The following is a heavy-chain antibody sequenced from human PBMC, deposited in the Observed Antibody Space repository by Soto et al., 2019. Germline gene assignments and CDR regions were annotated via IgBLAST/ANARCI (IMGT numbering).Heavy chain of an antibody. CDR1: GGSISTNSHY. D-gene: IGHD4-17*01. Sequence: QLQLQESGPGLVKPSETLSLTCTVSGGSISTNSHYWAWIRQPPGKGLEWIASIHYDGRTYYNPPLNSRVTVALDTSRDRFSLNLTSVTASDAARYYWARHLGTYGDWAFDHWGQGGLVTISS. V-gene: IGHV4-39*01. CDR2: IHYDGRT. CDR3: ARHLGTYGDWAFDH. J-gene: IGHJ4*02.